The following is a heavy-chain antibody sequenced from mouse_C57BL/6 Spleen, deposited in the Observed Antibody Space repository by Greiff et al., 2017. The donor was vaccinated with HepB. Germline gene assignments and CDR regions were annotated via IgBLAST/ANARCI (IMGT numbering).Heavy chain of an antibody. CDR2: IHPNSGST. CDR1: GYTFTSYW. D-gene: IGHD1-1*01. CDR3: ARPTVVHYFDY. Sequence: QVQLQQSGAELVKPGASVKLSCKASGYTFTSYWMHWVKQRPGQGLEWIGMIHPNSGSTNYNEKFKSKATLTVDKSSSTSYMQLSSLTSEDSAVYDCARPTVVHYFDYWGQGTTLTVSS. V-gene: IGHV1-64*01. J-gene: IGHJ2*01.